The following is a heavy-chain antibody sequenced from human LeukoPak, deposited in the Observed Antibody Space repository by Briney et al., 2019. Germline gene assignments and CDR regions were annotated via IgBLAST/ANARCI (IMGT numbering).Heavy chain of an antibody. V-gene: IGHV1-2*02. J-gene: IGHJ4*02. CDR3: AREGVVAGTRWAFDY. CDR1: GYTFTGYY. D-gene: IGHD6-19*01. Sequence: ASVKVSCKASGYTFTGYYMHWVRQAPGQGLEWMGWINPNSGGTNYAQKFQGRVTMTRDTSISTAYMELSRLGSDDTAVYYCAREGVVAGTRWAFDYWGQGTLVTVSS. CDR2: INPNSGGT.